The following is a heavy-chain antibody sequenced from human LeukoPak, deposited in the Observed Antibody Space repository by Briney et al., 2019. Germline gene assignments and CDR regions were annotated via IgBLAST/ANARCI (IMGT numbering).Heavy chain of an antibody. CDR1: GFTFSSYA. CDR3: ARGDDAFDI. V-gene: IGHV3-30*04. J-gene: IGHJ3*02. Sequence: GGSLRLSCAASGFTFSSYAMHWVRQAPGKGLEWVAVITYDGSNKYYADSVKGRFTISRDNSKNTLYLQMNSLRAEDTAVYYCARGDDAFDIWGQGTMVTVSS. CDR2: ITYDGSNK.